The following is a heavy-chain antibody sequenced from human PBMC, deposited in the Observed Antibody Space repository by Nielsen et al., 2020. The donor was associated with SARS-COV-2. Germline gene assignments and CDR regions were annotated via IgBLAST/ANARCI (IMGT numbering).Heavy chain of an antibody. V-gene: IGHV4-4*02. Sequence: SETLSLTCAVSGGSVSSNYWWTWVRQSPGKGLEWIGEVSHSGSINYNRSIKSRATLSMDKSKRQFSLRLTSVSAADPAVYFCARGDLVVVPSPILGLGPFFYYFYLDVWDKGTTVIVSS. CDR2: VSHSGSI. CDR3: ARGDLVVVPSPILGLGPFFYYFYLDV. CDR1: GGSVSSNYW. J-gene: IGHJ6*03. D-gene: IGHD2-2*01.